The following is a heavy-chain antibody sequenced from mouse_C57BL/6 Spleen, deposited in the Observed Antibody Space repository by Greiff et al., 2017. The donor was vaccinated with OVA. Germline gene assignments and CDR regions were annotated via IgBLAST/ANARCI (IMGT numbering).Heavy chain of an antibody. CDR3: ARSNYYGSSYTEAMDY. J-gene: IGHJ4*01. CDR1: GFSLTRYG. Sequence: VQGVESGPGLVAPSQSLSITCTVSGFSLTRYGVHWVRQPPGKGLEWLVVIWSDGSTTYNSALKSRLSISKDNSKSQVFLKMNSLQTDDTAMYYCARSNYYGSSYTEAMDYWGQGTSVTVSS. V-gene: IGHV2-6*03. CDR2: IWSDGST. D-gene: IGHD1-1*01.